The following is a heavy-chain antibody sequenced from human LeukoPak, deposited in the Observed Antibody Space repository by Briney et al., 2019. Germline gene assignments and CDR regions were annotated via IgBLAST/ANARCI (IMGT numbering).Heavy chain of an antibody. CDR2: IWYDGSNK. V-gene: IGHV3-33*01. Sequence: GGSLRLSCAASGFTFSSYGTHWVRQAPGKGLEWVAVIWYDGSNKYYADSVKGRFTISRDNSKNTLYLQMNSLRAEDTAVYYCARDLVDYYYYGMDVWGQGTTVTVSS. CDR3: ARDLVDYYYYGMDV. J-gene: IGHJ6*02. CDR1: GFTFSSYG. D-gene: IGHD1-26*01.